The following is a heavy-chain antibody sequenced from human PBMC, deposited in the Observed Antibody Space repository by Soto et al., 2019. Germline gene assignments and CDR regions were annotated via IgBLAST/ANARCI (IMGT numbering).Heavy chain of an antibody. CDR3: ARDQSPSSGWPGMDV. Sequence: DSVKVSCKASGYTFTDYYMHWVRQAPGQGLEWMGWINPNSGGTNYAQKFQGRVTMTRDTSISTAYMELNRLRSDDTAVHYCARDQSPSSGWPGMDVSGQGTTVTVS. D-gene: IGHD6-19*01. J-gene: IGHJ6*02. V-gene: IGHV1-2*02. CDR2: INPNSGGT. CDR1: GYTFTDYY.